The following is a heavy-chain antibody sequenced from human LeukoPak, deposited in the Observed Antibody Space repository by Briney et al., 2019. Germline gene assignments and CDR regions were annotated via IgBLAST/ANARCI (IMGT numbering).Heavy chain of an antibody. V-gene: IGHV3-23*01. D-gene: IGHD3-22*01. CDR3: AKGPDSNAYYGSFDY. CDR2: ISGSGGGT. J-gene: IGHJ4*02. Sequence: GGSLRLSCAASGFTFSSYAMSWVRRAPGKGLEWVSAISGSGGGTYYADSLKGRFTISRDNPKDTLYLQMNSLRAEDTAVYYCAKGPDSNAYYGSFDYWGQGTLVTVSS. CDR1: GFTFSSYA.